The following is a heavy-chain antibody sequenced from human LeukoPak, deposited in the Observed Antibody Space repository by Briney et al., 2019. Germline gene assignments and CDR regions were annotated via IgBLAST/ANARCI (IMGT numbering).Heavy chain of an antibody. CDR1: GFTFSSYW. V-gene: IGHV3-74*01. D-gene: IGHD1-1*01. CDR2: IRYDGSSA. Sequence: GGSLRLSCVVSGFTFSSYWMHWVRQAPGEGLVWASRIRYDGSSAAYADSVKGRLTISRGNAKNTLYLQMNSLSAEDTAVYYCVRGTMNAIDQLDYWGQGTLVTVSS. J-gene: IGHJ4*02. CDR3: VRGTMNAIDQLDY.